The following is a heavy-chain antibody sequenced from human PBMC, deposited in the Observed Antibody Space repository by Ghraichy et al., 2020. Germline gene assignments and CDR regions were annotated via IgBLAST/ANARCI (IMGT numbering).Heavy chain of an antibody. CDR2: ISGHNGVT. V-gene: IGHV1-18*01. J-gene: IGHJ3*01. Sequence: ASVKVSCEASGYTFSNYAFSWVRQAPGQGLEWMGWISGHNGVTNYAQKFQDRVTMTIESFTNTAYMDLGSLRSDDTALYYCARDYQSGSLYGAFDVWGQGTMVTVSS. D-gene: IGHD1-26*01. CDR1: GYTFSNYA. CDR3: ARDYQSGSLYGAFDV.